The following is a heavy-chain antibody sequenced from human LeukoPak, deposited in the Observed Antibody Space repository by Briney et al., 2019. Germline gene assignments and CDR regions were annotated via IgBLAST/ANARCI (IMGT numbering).Heavy chain of an antibody. V-gene: IGHV3-30-3*01. J-gene: IGHJ4*02. CDR2: ISYDGSNK. CDR3: ARELSKYDSSGYYEISPPEN. D-gene: IGHD3-22*01. CDR1: GFTFSSYA. Sequence: GRSLRLSCAASGFTFSSYAMHWVRQAPGKGLEWVAVISYDGSNKYYADSVKGRFTISRDNSKNTLYLQMNSLRAEDTAVYYCARELSKYDSSGYYEISPPENWGQGTLVTVSS.